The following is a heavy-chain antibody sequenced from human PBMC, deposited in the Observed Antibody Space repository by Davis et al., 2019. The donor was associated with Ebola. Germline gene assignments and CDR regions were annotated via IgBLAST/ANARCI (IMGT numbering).Heavy chain of an antibody. J-gene: IGHJ3*02. CDR1: GFTFNNYW. CDR3: ARAEDDYGEYPDALDI. Sequence: GESLKISCAASGFTFNNYWMSWVRQVPGRGLEWVANIQQDGGDKHYLESVKGRFTISRDNTKDLVFLELSSLRVEDTGVYYCARAEDDYGEYPDALDIWGQGTVVTVSS. CDR2: IQQDGGDK. D-gene: IGHD4-17*01. V-gene: IGHV3-7*01.